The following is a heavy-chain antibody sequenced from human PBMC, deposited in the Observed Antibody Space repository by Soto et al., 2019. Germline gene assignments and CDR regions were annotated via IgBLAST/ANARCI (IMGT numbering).Heavy chain of an antibody. D-gene: IGHD2-15*01. V-gene: IGHV1-18*03. CDR1: GYTFTSYG. J-gene: IGHJ4*02. CDR3: ARVPLGYCSGGSYYSIDS. Sequence: ASVKVSCKASGYTFTSYGSSWVRQAPGQGLEWMGWISAYNGNTNYAQKLQGRATMTTDTSTSTAYMELRSLRSDDMAVYYCARVPLGYCSGGSYYSIDSWGQGTLVTV. CDR2: ISAYNGNT.